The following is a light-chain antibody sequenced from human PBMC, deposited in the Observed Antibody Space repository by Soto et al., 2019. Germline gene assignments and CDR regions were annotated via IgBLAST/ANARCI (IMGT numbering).Light chain of an antibody. J-gene: IGLJ3*02. CDR1: TANIGRNS. CDR2: STH. CDR3: AAWDGGLNGVV. V-gene: IGLV1-44*01. Sequence: QSVLTQPPSVSGTAGQRVTISCSGTTANIGRNSVSWYQQVPGTAPKLLIHSTHQRPSGVPDRFSGSKSGTSASLANSGLQSEDEVDYYCAAWDGGLNGVVFGGGTKLTVL.